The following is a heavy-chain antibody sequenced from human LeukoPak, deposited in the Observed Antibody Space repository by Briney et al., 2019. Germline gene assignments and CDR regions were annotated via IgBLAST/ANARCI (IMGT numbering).Heavy chain of an antibody. J-gene: IGHJ4*02. CDR1: GFTFSSYA. Sequence: GSLRLSCAASGFTFSSYAMSWVRQAPGKGLEWVSAISGSGGSTYYADSVKGRFTISRDNAKNSLYLQMNSLRAEDTAVYYCARDVFHRGDYWGQGTLVTVSS. CDR2: ISGSGGST. V-gene: IGHV3-23*01. CDR3: ARDVFHRGDY. D-gene: IGHD2/OR15-2a*01.